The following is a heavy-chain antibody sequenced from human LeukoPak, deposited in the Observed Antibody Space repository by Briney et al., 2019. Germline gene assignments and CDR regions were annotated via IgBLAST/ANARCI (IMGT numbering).Heavy chain of an antibody. Sequence: PSETLSLTCTVSGGSSSSSRYYWGWIRQPPGKGLEWIGSIYYSGSTYYNPSLKSRVTISVDTSKNQFSLKLSSVTAADTAVYYCARHPYQLLWLSWFDPWGQGTLVTVSS. CDR1: GGSSSSSRYY. CDR2: IYYSGST. D-gene: IGHD2-2*01. J-gene: IGHJ5*02. CDR3: ARHPYQLLWLSWFDP. V-gene: IGHV4-39*01.